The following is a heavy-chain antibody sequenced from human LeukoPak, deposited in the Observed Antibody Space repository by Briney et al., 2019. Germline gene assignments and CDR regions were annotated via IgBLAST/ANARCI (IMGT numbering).Heavy chain of an antibody. CDR1: GFTFSSYG. V-gene: IGHV3-30*18. CDR3: ANEIRPNDY. J-gene: IGHJ4*02. D-gene: IGHD4-17*01. CDR2: ISYDGSNK. Sequence: GRSLRLSCAASGFTFSSYGMHWVRQAPGKGLEWVAVISYDGSNKYYADSVKGRFTISRENSKSTLYLQMNNLRADDTAVYYCANEIRPNDYWGQGTLVTVSS.